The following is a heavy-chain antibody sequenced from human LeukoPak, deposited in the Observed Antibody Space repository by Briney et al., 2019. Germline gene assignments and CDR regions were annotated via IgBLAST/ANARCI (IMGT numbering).Heavy chain of an antibody. Sequence: LSGGSLRLSCAASGFTFSSYSMNWVRQAPGKGLEWVSYISSSSSTIYYADSVKGRFTISRDNAKNSLYLQMNSLRAEDTAVYYCARGSLYGDAFDIWGQGTMVTVSP. CDR1: GFTFSSYS. CDR2: ISSSSSTI. J-gene: IGHJ3*02. CDR3: ARGSLYGDAFDI. V-gene: IGHV3-48*04. D-gene: IGHD2-8*01.